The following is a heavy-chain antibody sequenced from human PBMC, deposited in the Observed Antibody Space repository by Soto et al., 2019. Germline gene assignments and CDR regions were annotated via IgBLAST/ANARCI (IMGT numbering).Heavy chain of an antibody. V-gene: IGHV3-33*01. D-gene: IGHD2-15*01. Sequence: GESLKISCAASGFTFSSYGMHWVRQAPGKGLEWVAVIWYDGSNKYYADSVKGRFTISRDNSKNTLYLQMNSLRAEDTAVYYCAREGYCSGGSCDYYYYGMDVWGQGTTVTVSS. CDR1: GFTFSSYG. J-gene: IGHJ6*02. CDR3: AREGYCSGGSCDYYYYGMDV. CDR2: IWYDGSNK.